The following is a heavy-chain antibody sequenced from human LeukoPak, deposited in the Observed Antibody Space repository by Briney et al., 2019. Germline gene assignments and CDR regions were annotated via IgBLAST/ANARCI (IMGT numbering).Heavy chain of an antibody. J-gene: IGHJ4*02. V-gene: IGHV3-48*03. D-gene: IGHD4-17*01. CDR3: ARSPTVTPHDY. Sequence: GGSLRLSCAASGFTFSSYEMNWVRQAPGKGLEWVSYISSSGSTIYYADSVKGRFTISRDNAKNSLYLQMDSLRAEDTAVYYCARSPTVTPHDYWGQGTLVTVSS. CDR2: ISSSGSTI. CDR1: GFTFSSYE.